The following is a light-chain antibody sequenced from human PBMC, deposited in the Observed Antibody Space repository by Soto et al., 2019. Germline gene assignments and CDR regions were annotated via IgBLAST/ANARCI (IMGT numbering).Light chain of an antibody. J-gene: IGKJ4*01. CDR2: DAS. Sequence: IVLTQSPATLSLSPGERPTPSSRASRTFAKDLAWYQVRPGQAPRLLIFDASTRATGVPPRFSGSRSGSDFTLTISSLDPEDFALYYCQQRSAWPFTFGGGTSVLIK. CDR1: RTFAKD. V-gene: IGKV3-11*01. CDR3: QQRSAWPFT.